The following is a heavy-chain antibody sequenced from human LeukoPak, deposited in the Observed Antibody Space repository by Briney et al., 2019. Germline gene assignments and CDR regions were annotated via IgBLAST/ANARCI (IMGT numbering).Heavy chain of an antibody. V-gene: IGHV3-43*02. J-gene: IGHJ3*02. Sequence: GGSLRLSCAASGFTFDDYAMHWVRQAPGKGLEWVSLISGDGGSTYYADSVKGRFTISRDNAKNSLYLQMNSLRAEDTAVYYCAREGIQGAFDIWGQGTMVTVSS. CDR3: AREGIQGAFDI. CDR1: GFTFDDYA. CDR2: ISGDGGST. D-gene: IGHD5-18*01.